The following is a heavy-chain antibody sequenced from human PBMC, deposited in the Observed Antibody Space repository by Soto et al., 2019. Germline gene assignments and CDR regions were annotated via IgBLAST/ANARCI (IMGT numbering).Heavy chain of an antibody. CDR2: IYWNDDK. J-gene: IGHJ5*02. D-gene: IGHD6-19*01. CDR1: GFSLRTSGVG. CDR3: AKSGSSGWYGWFDP. V-gene: IGHV2-5*01. Sequence: SGPTLVNPTHTLTLTCIFSGFSLRTSGVGVGWIRQPPGKALEWLGFIYWNDDKRYSPSLKSRLTITKYTSKNQVVLTMTNMDPVDTATYYCAKSGSSGWYGWFDPWGQGTLVTVSS.